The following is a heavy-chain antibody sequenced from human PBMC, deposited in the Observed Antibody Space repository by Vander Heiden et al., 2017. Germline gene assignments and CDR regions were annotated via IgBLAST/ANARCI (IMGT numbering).Heavy chain of an antibody. CDR3: AKDNSIRGVIITPGVSSYYYYGMDV. J-gene: IGHJ6*02. D-gene: IGHD3-10*01. Sequence: QVQLVESGGGVVQPGRSLRLSCAASGFTFSSYGMHSVRQSPGKALEWVAVISYDGSNKYYADSVKGRFTISRDNSKNTLYLQMNSLRAEDTAVYYCAKDNSIRGVIITPGVSSYYYYGMDVWGQGTTVTVSS. V-gene: IGHV3-30*18. CDR1: GFTFSSYG. CDR2: ISYDGSNK.